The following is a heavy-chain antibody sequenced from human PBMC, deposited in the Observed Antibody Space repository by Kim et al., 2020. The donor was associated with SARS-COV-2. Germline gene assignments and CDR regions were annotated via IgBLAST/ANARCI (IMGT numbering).Heavy chain of an antibody. CDR2: ISSDATNT. Sequence: GGSLRLSCEASGFTFNTYAMYWVRQTPGKGLEWVAVISSDATNTYYSDPVRGRFTFPRDNSKNTLNLKMNSRRAGDTAVYYCPRDTGYDFGSGGYNW. V-gene: IGHV3-30*04. CDR1: GFTFNTYA. CDR3: PRDTGYDFGSGGYNW. J-gene: IGHJ5*01. D-gene: IGHD3-10*01.